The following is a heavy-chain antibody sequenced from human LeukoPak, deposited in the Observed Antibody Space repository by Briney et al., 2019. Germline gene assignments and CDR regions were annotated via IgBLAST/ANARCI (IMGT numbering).Heavy chain of an antibody. Sequence: WGSLRLSCAASGFTFNNYAMTWVRQAPRMGLPWVSSISDGGSDTYYAGSVKGRFTVSRDNSKNTLYMQMNSLRAEDTAVYYCAKRVSYSNSAAYFDYWGQGTLVTVSS. J-gene: IGHJ4*02. V-gene: IGHV3-23*01. CDR1: GFTFNNYA. CDR3: AKRVSYSNSAAYFDY. D-gene: IGHD6-6*01. CDR2: ISDGGSDT.